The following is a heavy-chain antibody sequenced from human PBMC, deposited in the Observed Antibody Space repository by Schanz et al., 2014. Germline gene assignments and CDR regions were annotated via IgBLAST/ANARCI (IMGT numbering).Heavy chain of an antibody. Sequence: QVQLVDSGGGVVQPGRSLRLSCAASGFTFSSYGMHWVRQAPGKGLEWVAVIWYDGSNKYYADSVKGRFTISRDNSKNTLFLQMNSLRAEDTAVYYCVRVSFADPRLYRGMDRDIDYWGQGTLVTVSS. CDR3: VRVSFADPRLYRGMDRDIDY. CDR1: GFTFSSYG. J-gene: IGHJ4*02. V-gene: IGHV3-33*01. D-gene: IGHD5-18*01. CDR2: IWYDGSNK.